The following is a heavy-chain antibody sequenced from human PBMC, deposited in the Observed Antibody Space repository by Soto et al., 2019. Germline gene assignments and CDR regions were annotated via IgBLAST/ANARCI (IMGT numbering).Heavy chain of an antibody. V-gene: IGHV4-59*01. CDR2: IHYSGTT. CDR3: AAGEASSRNLAPYYLDF. Sequence: LSLTCTVSGGSMRNYFWTWIRQPPGKGLEWIGFIHYSGTTSFFPSYNPSLRSRVTISEDTSKNQFSLKLLSVTTADTAVYFCAAGEASSRNLAPYYLDFWGQGTLVTVSS. D-gene: IGHD6-13*01. CDR1: GGSMRNYF. J-gene: IGHJ4*02.